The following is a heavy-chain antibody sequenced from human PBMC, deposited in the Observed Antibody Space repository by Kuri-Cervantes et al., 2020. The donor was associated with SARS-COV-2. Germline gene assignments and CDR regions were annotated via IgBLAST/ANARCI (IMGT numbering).Heavy chain of an antibody. V-gene: IGHV3-23*01. CDR1: GFTFSSYA. CDR2: ISGSGGST. Sequence: GGSLRLSCAASGFTFSSYAMSWVRQAPGKGLEWVSAISGSGGSTYYADSVKGRFTISRDNSKSTLYLQMNSLRAEDTAVYYCKLRDYYYYYGMDVWGQGTTVTVSS. D-gene: IGHD1-1*01. J-gene: IGHJ6*02. CDR3: KLRDYYYYYGMDV.